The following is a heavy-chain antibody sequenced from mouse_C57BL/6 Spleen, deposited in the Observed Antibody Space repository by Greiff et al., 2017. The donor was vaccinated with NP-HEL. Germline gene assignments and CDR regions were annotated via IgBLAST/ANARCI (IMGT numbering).Heavy chain of an antibody. V-gene: IGHV1-66*01. D-gene: IGHD2-4*01. Sequence: VKLQESGPELVKPGASVKLSCKASGYSFTSYYIHWVKQRPGQGLEWIGWIYPGSGNTKYNEKFKGKATLTADTSSSTAYMQLSSLTSEDSAVYYCARNGDYDPFAYWGQGTLVTVSA. CDR2: IYPGSGNT. CDR1: GYSFTSYY. J-gene: IGHJ3*01. CDR3: ARNGDYDPFAY.